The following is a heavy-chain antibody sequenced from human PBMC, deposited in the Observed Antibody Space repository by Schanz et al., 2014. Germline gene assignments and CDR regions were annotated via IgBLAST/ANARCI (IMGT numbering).Heavy chain of an antibody. CDR2: VYHSGVT. CDR1: GDSIGTYQ. J-gene: IGHJ4*02. Sequence: QVQLQESGPGLVKPSETLSLTCTVSGDSIGTYQWSWIRQPPGKGLEWIGYVYHSGVTTYKSSLNTRLSYTSDDKKNPSPQKQISGPAADTAVYYCARSTYDFWSAFDYWGQGILVAVSS. D-gene: IGHD3-3*01. V-gene: IGHV4-59*08. CDR3: ARSTYDFWSAFDY.